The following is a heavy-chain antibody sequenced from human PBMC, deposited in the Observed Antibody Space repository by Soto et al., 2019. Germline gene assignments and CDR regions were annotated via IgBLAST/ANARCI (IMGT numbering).Heavy chain of an antibody. CDR1: GFTFSSYG. V-gene: IGHV3-30*03. CDR3: ASEPPTMVRGAITRYGMDV. D-gene: IGHD3-10*01. J-gene: IGHJ6*02. CDR2: ISYDGSNK. Sequence: QVQLVESGGGVVQPGRSLRLSCAASGFTFSSYGMHWVRQAPGKGLAWVAVISYDGSNKYYADSVKGRFTISRDNSKNTLYLQMNSLRAEDTAVYYCASEPPTMVRGAITRYGMDVWGQGTTVTVSS.